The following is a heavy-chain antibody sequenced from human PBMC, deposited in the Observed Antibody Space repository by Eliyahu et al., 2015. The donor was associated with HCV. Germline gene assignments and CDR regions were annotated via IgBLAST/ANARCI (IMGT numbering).Heavy chain of an antibody. J-gene: IGHJ4*02. D-gene: IGHD1-7*01. CDR1: VDSINSSPYF. V-gene: IGHV4-39*01. CDR3: ARRNFPYYFDY. Sequence: QLQLQESGPGLVKPSETLSLTCSVSVDSINSSPYFWGWIRQPPGKGLEWIAIISHSGDTYYNPSLNSRVTISVDTSKSQFSLRLSSVTAADTAVYYCARRNFPYYFDYWGRGALVTVSS. CDR2: ISHSGDT.